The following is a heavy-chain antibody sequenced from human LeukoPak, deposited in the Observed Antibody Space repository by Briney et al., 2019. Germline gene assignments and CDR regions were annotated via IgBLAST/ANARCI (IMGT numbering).Heavy chain of an antibody. D-gene: IGHD6-19*01. V-gene: IGHV3-74*01. Sequence: GGSLRLSCAASRFTFGSYWMHWVRQAPGKGLVWVSRINTDGSSTTYADSVKGRFTISRDNAKNTLYLQMNSLRAEDTAVYYCARTPPGGWYGSLDYWGQGTLVTVSS. CDR2: INTDGSST. J-gene: IGHJ4*02. CDR1: RFTFGSYW. CDR3: ARTPPGGWYGSLDY.